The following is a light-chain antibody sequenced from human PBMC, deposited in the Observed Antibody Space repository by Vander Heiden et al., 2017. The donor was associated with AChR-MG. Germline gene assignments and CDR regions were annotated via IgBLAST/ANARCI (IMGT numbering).Light chain of an antibody. V-gene: IGLV3-10*01. CDR1: ALPKEY. CDR3: SSTDSSGNHVV. Sequence: SSELTQPPSVSVSPGQTARITCSGDALPKEYAYWYQQQSGQAPVLVIYEESNRTSGIPERFSGSSSGTMATLTISGAQVEDEADYYCSSTDSSGNHVVFGGGTKL. CDR2: EES. J-gene: IGLJ2*01.